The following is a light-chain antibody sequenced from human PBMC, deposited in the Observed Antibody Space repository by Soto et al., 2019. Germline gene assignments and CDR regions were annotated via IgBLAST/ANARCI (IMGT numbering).Light chain of an antibody. V-gene: IGKV3-15*01. CDR3: QQYNNWPPRT. Sequence: EIVMTQSPATLSLSPGERATLSCRASQSVSSNLAWYQQKPGQAPSLLIYGASTRATGIPARFSGSGSGTECTLTISSLQYEDFAVYYCQQYNNWPPRTFGQGTKVEIK. CDR1: QSVSSN. CDR2: GAS. J-gene: IGKJ1*01.